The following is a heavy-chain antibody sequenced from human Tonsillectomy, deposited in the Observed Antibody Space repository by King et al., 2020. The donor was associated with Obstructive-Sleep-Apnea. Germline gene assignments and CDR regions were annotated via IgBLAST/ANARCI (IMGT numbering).Heavy chain of an antibody. V-gene: IGHV3-20*01. CDR1: GFTFDDYG. J-gene: IGHJ4*02. CDR2: INWNGGST. CDR3: ARGPYYYDSSGYYLEYYFDY. Sequence: VQLVESGGGVVRPGGSLRLSCAASGFTFDDYGMSWVRQAPGKGLEWVSGINWNGGSTGYADSVKGRFTISRYNAKNSLYLQMNSLRAEDTALYHCARGPYYYDSSGYYLEYYFDYWGQGTLVTVSS. D-gene: IGHD3-22*01.